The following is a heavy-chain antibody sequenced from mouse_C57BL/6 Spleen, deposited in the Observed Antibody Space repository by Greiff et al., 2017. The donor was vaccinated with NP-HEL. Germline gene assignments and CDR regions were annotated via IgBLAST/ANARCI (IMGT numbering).Heavy chain of an antibody. V-gene: IGHV1-76*01. CDR3: AREVYYYGSSYADY. J-gene: IGHJ2*01. CDR2: IYPGSGNT. CDR1: GYTFTDYY. D-gene: IGHD1-1*01. Sequence: VQRVESGAELVRPGASVKLSCKASGYTFTDYYINWVKQRPGQGLEWIARIYPGSGNTYYNEKFKGKATLTAEKSSSTAYMQLSSLTSEDSAVYFCAREVYYYGSSYADYWGQGTTLTVSS.